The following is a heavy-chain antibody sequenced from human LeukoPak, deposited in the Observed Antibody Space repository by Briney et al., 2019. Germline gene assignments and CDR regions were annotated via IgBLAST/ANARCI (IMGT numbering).Heavy chain of an antibody. CDR1: GFIFSDYA. D-gene: IGHD6-13*01. V-gene: IGHV3-23*01. CDR2: ISDSKRGGTT. J-gene: IGHJ4*02. CDR3: AKDLGSSWTPFDY. Sequence: GGSLRLSCAASGFIFSDYAMSWVRQAPGKGLEWVSAISDSKRGGTTYYADSVKGRFTISRDTSKNTLYLQMNSLRAEDTAVYYCAKDLGSSWTPFDYWGQGTLVTVSS.